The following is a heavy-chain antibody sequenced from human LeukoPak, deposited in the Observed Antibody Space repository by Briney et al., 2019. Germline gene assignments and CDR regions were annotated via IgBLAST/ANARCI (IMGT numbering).Heavy chain of an antibody. Sequence: PGGSLRLSCAASGFTFSSYEMNWVRQAPGKGLEWVSYISSSGSTIYYADSVKGRFTISRDNAKNSLYLQMNSLRAEDTAVYYCAKDGVRGAPHWGQGTLVTVSS. D-gene: IGHD3-10*01. CDR1: GFTFSSYE. CDR2: ISSSGSTI. J-gene: IGHJ4*02. CDR3: AKDGVRGAPH. V-gene: IGHV3-48*03.